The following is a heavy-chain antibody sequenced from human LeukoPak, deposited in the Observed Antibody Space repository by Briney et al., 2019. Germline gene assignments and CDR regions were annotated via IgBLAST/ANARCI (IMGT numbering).Heavy chain of an antibody. V-gene: IGHV3-21*01. CDR3: TRLTGGYFDY. CDR1: GFTFSTST. Sequence: GGSLRLSCAASGFTFSTSTMNWVRQAPGKGLEWVSSIGSTSNYMYYADSVEGRFTISRDNAKNSLYLQMNSLRAEDTAVYYCTRLTGGYFDYWGQGTLVTVSS. D-gene: IGHD1-14*01. J-gene: IGHJ4*02. CDR2: IGSTSNYM.